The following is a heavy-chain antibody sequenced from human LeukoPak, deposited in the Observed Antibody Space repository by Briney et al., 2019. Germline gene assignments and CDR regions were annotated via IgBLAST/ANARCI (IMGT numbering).Heavy chain of an antibody. CDR2: IYTTGST. Sequence: PSETLSLTCSVSDGSMISYHWSWIRQPAGKGLEWIGRIYTTGSTDYNPSLMSRVTMSVDTSKNQFSLKLRSVTAADTAVYYYARAERTVNVFDSWGQGTIVTVSS. CDR3: ARAERTVNVFDS. V-gene: IGHV4-4*07. J-gene: IGHJ3*01. D-gene: IGHD3-10*02. CDR1: DGSMISYH.